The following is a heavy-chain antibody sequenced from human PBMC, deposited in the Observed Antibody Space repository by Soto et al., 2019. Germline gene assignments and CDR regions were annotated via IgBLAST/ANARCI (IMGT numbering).Heavy chain of an antibody. D-gene: IGHD2-2*01. V-gene: IGHV4-59*08. J-gene: IGHJ4*02. CDR2: IYYSGST. CDR3: ARQYCSSTTCHLDN. Sequence: SETLSLTCTVSGGSISGYYWSWIRQPPGKGLEWIGFIYYSGSTNYNPSLKGRVTISLDTSKNQFSLKPPSVTAADTAVYYCARQYCSSTTCHLDNWGQGALVTVSS. CDR1: GGSISGYY.